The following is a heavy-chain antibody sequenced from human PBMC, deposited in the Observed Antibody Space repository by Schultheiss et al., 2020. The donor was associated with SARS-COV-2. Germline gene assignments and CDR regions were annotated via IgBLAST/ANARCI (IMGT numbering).Heavy chain of an antibody. CDR2: ISSSGSTI. Sequence: GGSLRLSCAASGFTFDDYAMHWVRQAPGKGLEWVSYISSSGSTIYYADSVKGRFTISRDNAKNSLYLQMNSLRAEDTAVYYCARVVAPSNWFDPWGQGTLVTVSS. V-gene: IGHV3-11*01. CDR3: ARVVAPSNWFDP. CDR1: GFTFDDYA. J-gene: IGHJ5*02. D-gene: IGHD2-2*01.